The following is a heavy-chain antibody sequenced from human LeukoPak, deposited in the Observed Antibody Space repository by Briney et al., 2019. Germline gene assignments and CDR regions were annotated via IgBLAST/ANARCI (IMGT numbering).Heavy chain of an antibody. CDR2: ISAYNGNT. Sequence: ASVKVYCKASGYTFTSYGISWVRQAPGQGLEWMGWISAYNGNTNYAQKLQGRVTMTTDTSTSTAYMELRSLRSDDTAVYYCARDLRSGYYWGIDYWGQGTLVTVSS. J-gene: IGHJ4*02. CDR1: GYTFTSYG. D-gene: IGHD3-22*01. V-gene: IGHV1-18*01. CDR3: ARDLRSGYYWGIDY.